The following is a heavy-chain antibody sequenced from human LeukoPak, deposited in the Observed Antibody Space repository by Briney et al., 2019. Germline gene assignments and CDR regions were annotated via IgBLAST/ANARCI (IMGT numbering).Heavy chain of an antibody. CDR3: ARADLYYYGMDV. J-gene: IGHJ6*04. CDR2: INPNSGGT. V-gene: IGHV1-2*04. CDR1: GYTFTGYY. Sequence: ASVEVSCKASGYTFTGYYMHWVRQAPGQGLGWMGWINPNSGGTNYAQKFQGWVTMTRDTSISTAYMELSRLRSDDTAVYYCARADLYYYGMDVWGKGTTVTVSS.